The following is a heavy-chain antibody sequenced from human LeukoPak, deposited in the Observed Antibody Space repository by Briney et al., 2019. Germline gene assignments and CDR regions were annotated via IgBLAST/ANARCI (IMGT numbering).Heavy chain of an antibody. CDR1: GFTFSSYG. V-gene: IGHV3-33*01. D-gene: IGHD1-26*01. CDR3: ARDRGSGSSYFDY. Sequence: GGSLRLSCAASGFTFSSYGMHWVRQAPGKGLEWVAVIWFDGSNKYYADSVKGRFTISRDNSKNTLYLQMNSLRAEDTAVYYCARDRGSGSSYFDYWGQGTLVTVSS. J-gene: IGHJ4*02. CDR2: IWFDGSNK.